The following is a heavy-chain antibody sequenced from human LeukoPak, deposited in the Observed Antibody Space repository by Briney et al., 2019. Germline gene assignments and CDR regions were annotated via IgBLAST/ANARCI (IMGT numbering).Heavy chain of an antibody. J-gene: IGHJ4*02. CDR3: TTDLVNPHYYDSSGYYHTEDY. V-gene: IGHV1-2*02. D-gene: IGHD3-22*01. Sequence: ASVKVSCKASGYTFTGYYMHWVRQAPGQGLEWMGWINPNSGGTNYAQKFQGRVTMTRDTSISTAYMELSRLRSDDTAVYYCTTDLVNPHYYDSSGYYHTEDYWGQGTLVTVSS. CDR2: INPNSGGT. CDR1: GYTFTGYY.